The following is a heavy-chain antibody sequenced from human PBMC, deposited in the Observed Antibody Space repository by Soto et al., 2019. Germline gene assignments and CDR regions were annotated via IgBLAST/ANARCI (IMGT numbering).Heavy chain of an antibody. CDR1: GFTFNNYW. CDR2: INGDGTTT. CDR3: ARGVRGHYGKDV. J-gene: IGHJ6*02. D-gene: IGHD3-10*01. V-gene: IGHV3-74*01. Sequence: EVQLVESWGGLVQPGGSLRLSCAASGFTFNNYWIHWVRQAPGKGPMWVSRINGDGTTTNYADSVKGRFAISRDNAKNTVYLQMNSLRAGDTALYYCARGVRGHYGKDVWGQGTTVTVSS.